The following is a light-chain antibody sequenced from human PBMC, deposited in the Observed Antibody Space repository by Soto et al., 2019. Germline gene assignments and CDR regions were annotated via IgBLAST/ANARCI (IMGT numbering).Light chain of an antibody. Sequence: EIVLTQSPATLSVYRGERATLSCRASQTVGTSLVWYQQKPGQAPSLLIYGASTRAAGIPARFSGSGSGTDFTLTISSLQSEDFAVYYCQQHNAWPLTFGGGTEVEIK. V-gene: IGKV3-15*01. CDR1: QTVGTS. CDR2: GAS. J-gene: IGKJ4*01. CDR3: QQHNAWPLT.